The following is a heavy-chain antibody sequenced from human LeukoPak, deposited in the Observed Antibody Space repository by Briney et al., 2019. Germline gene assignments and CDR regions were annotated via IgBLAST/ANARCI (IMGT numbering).Heavy chain of an antibody. Sequence: GRSLRLSCAASGFTFSSYAMHWVRQAPGKGLEWVAVIWYDGSNKYYADSVKGRFTISRDNSKNTLYLQMNSLRAEDTAVYYCATQYSSGWYALPDYWGQGTLVTVSS. CDR1: GFTFSSYA. D-gene: IGHD6-19*01. V-gene: IGHV3-33*08. CDR2: IWYDGSNK. J-gene: IGHJ4*02. CDR3: ATQYSSGWYALPDY.